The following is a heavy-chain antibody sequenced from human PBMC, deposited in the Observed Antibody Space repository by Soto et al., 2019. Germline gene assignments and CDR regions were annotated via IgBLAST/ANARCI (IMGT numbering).Heavy chain of an antibody. J-gene: IGHJ4*02. CDR1: GGSIGSYY. V-gene: IGHV4-59*08. CDR2: IYYSGST. Sequence: QVQLQESGPGLVKPSETLSLTCSVSGGSIGSYYWSWIRQPPGKGLEWIGYIYYSGSTNYNPSLKSRVTTPVDTSKNQFSLKLSSVTAADTAVYYCARGGWRQIDYWGQGTLVTVSS. CDR3: ARGGWRQIDY. D-gene: IGHD3-3*01.